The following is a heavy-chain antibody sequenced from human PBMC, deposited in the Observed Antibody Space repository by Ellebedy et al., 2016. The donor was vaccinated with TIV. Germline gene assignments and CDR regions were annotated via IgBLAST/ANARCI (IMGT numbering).Heavy chain of an antibody. Sequence: SETLSLTCTVSGGSITDYYWGWIRQPPGKGLEWIGYIYYTGSTNYNVSLESRVSISVDTSNNLFALKLSSVTAADTAVYYCARAVGTSGPLYYFDYWGQGTLVTVSS. CDR2: IYYTGST. J-gene: IGHJ4*02. CDR1: GGSITDYY. V-gene: IGHV4-59*01. CDR3: ARAVGTSGPLYYFDY. D-gene: IGHD1-14*01.